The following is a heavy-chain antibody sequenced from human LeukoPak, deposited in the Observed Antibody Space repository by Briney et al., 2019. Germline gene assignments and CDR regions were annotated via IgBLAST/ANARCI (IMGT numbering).Heavy chain of an antibody. CDR2: ISSSSSTK. CDR3: ARVLDLYYDFWSGPDY. V-gene: IGHV3-48*01. Sequence: GGSLRLSCAASGFTFSSYSMNWVRQAPGKGLEWVSYISSSSSTKYYADSVKGRFTISRDNAKNSLYLQMNSLRAEDTAVYYCARVLDLYYDFWSGPDYWGQGTLVTVSS. CDR1: GFTFSSYS. D-gene: IGHD3-3*01. J-gene: IGHJ4*02.